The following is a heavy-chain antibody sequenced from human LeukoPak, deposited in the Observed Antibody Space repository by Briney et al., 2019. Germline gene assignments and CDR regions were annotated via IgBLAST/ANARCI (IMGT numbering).Heavy chain of an antibody. J-gene: IGHJ4*02. D-gene: IGHD5-18*01. CDR1: GFTFSNAW. CDR2: IKSKTDGGTT. CDR3: TTESGQYSYGWRVYYFDY. Sequence: KTGGSLRLSCAASGFTFSNAWMSWVRQAPGKGLEWVGRIKSKTDGGTTDYAAPVKGRFTISRDDSKNTLYLQMNSLKTEDTAVYYCTTESGQYSYGWRVYYFDYWGQGTLVTVSS. V-gene: IGHV3-15*01.